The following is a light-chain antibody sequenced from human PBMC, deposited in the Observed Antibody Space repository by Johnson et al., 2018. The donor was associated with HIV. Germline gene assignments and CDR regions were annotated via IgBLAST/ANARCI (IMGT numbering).Light chain of an antibody. J-gene: IGLJ1*01. CDR3: GTWDNSLSTGGV. V-gene: IGLV1-51*02. CDR2: ENN. Sequence: SVSAAPGQKVTISCSGSSSNIGNNYVSWYQQLPGTAPKLLIYENNKRPSGIPDRFSGSKSGPSATLGITGLQTGDEADYYCGTWDNSLSTGGVFGTGTKVTVL. CDR1: SSNIGNNY.